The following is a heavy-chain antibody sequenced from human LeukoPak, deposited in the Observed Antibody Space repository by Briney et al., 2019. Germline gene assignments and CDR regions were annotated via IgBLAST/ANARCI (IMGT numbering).Heavy chain of an antibody. CDR3: ASTGIAVAGTSFDY. Sequence: SETLSLTCTVSGGSISSSSYYWGWIRQPPGKGLEWIGSIYYSGSTYYNPSLKSRVTISVDTSKNQFSLKLSSVTAADTAVYYCASTGIAVAGTSFDYWGQGTLVTVFS. J-gene: IGHJ4*02. D-gene: IGHD6-19*01. V-gene: IGHV4-39*01. CDR1: GGSISSSSYY. CDR2: IYYSGST.